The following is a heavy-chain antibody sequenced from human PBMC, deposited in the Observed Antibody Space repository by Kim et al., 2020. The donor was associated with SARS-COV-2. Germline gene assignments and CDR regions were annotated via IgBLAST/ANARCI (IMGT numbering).Heavy chain of an antibody. D-gene: IGHD4-17*01. Sequence: SPSFQGQVTISADKSISTAYLQWSSLKASDTAMYYCARRGYGGNSRWFDPWGQGTLVTVSS. V-gene: IGHV5-51*01. J-gene: IGHJ5*02. CDR3: ARRGYGGNSRWFDP.